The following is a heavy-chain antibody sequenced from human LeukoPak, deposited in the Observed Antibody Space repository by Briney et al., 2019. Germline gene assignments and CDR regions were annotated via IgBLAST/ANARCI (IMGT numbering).Heavy chain of an antibody. D-gene: IGHD3-16*01. CDR2: ISYSGST. Sequence: SETLSLTCSVSGGSISSRSHHWGWVRQPPGKGLEWIGTISYSGSTSYDPSLKSRVTISVDTSKSQFSLKLSAVTAADTAVYYCARDPGGSYFDYWGQGTLVTVSS. CDR3: ARDPGGSYFDY. J-gene: IGHJ4*02. V-gene: IGHV4-39*01. CDR1: GGSISSRSHH.